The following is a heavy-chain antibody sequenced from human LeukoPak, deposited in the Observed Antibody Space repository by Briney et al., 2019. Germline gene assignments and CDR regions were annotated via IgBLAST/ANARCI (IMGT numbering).Heavy chain of an antibody. CDR3: ARDNGGDYWYSDI. D-gene: IGHD2-21*01. CDR2: MYTSGST. Sequence: SETLSLTCTVSGASISTYYWSWIRQPAGKGLEWIGRMYTSGSTNYNPSLKSRVTMSVDTSKNQLSLQLSSVTAADTAVYFCARDNGGDYWYSDIWGRGTLVTVSS. V-gene: IGHV4-4*07. J-gene: IGHJ2*01. CDR1: GASISTYY.